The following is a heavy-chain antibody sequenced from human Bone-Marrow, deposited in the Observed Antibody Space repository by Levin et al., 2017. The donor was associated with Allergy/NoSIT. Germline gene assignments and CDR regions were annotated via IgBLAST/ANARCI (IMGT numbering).Heavy chain of an antibody. D-gene: IGHD2-2*02. J-gene: IGHJ6*02. CDR2: INPNSGGT. Sequence: ASVKVSCKASGYTFTGYYMHWVRQAPGQGLEWMGRINPNSGGTNYAQKFQGRVTMTRDTSISTAYMELSRLRSDDTAVYYCARDLIRRYQLLYEGPMDVWGQGTTVTVSS. V-gene: IGHV1-2*06. CDR1: GYTFTGYY. CDR3: ARDLIRRYQLLYEGPMDV.